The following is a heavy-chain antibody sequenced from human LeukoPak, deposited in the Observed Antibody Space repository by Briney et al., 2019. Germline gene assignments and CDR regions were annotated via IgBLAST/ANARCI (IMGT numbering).Heavy chain of an antibody. CDR2: ISAYNGKT. CDR3: ARDSSLGYCTNGLCYYLDY. D-gene: IGHD2-8*01. Sequence: ASVKVSCKASGYTFTSYGISWVRQAPGQGLEWMGWISAYNGKTNYAQQLQGRVTMTTDTSASKAYMQLSRLTADDTAVYYCARDSSLGYCTNGLCYYLDYWRQGTLVTVSS. J-gene: IGHJ4*02. CDR1: GYTFTSYG. V-gene: IGHV1-18*01.